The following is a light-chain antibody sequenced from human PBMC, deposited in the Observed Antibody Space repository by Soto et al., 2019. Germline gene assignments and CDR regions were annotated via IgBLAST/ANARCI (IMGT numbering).Light chain of an antibody. CDR3: QQYNNWPPLT. CDR1: PSVSSSY. V-gene: IGKV3-20*01. CDR2: GAS. J-gene: IGKJ4*01. Sequence: EIVLTQSPGTLSLSPGERATLSCRASPSVSSSYLAWYQQKPGQAPRLLIYGASSRATGIPDRFSGSGSGTDFTITISSLQSDDFAVYDCQQYNNWPPLTFGGGTKVESK.